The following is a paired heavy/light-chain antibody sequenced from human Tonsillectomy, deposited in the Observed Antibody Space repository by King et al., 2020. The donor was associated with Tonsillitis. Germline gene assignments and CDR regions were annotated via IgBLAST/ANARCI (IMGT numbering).Heavy chain of an antibody. D-gene: IGHD3-10*01. CDR3: TRGEIGLGELLTDY. CDR2: IDHTGSA. Sequence: QLHLQESGPGLVKPSQTLSLSCAVSGGSISRGGYSWSWIRQPPGKGLEWIGYIDHTGSAYYNPSLKSRVSISVHRSENQFSLQLDSVTAADTAVYYCTRGEIGLGELLTDYWGQGTLVTVSA. J-gene: IGHJ4*02. V-gene: IGHV4-30-2*01. CDR1: GGSISRGGYS.
Light chain of an antibody. Sequence: QSVLTQPPSASGTPGQGLTISCSGSSSNIGYNSVHWYQQLPGTAPKLLIYTTYKRPSGVPDRFSGSKSGTSASLTITGLRSEDEAEYYCAAWDDSLSGPVFGGGTKVTVL. CDR2: TTY. V-gene: IGLV1-47*02. CDR1: SSNIGYNS. J-gene: IGLJ3*02. CDR3: AAWDDSLSGPV.